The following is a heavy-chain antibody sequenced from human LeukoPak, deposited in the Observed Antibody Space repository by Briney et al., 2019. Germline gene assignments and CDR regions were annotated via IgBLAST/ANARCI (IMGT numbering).Heavy chain of an antibody. V-gene: IGHV3-53*01. J-gene: IGHJ4*02. Sequence: GGSLRLSCAASGLTVDSNYLSWVRQAPGKGLEWVSTIYTGGNTYYAASVKGRFTISRDFSKNTVFLHMNSLRAEDTAMYYCVRGDDSGYYDYFDYWGQGALVTVSS. D-gene: IGHD3-22*01. CDR1: GLTVDSNY. CDR3: VRGDDSGYYDYFDY. CDR2: IYTGGNT.